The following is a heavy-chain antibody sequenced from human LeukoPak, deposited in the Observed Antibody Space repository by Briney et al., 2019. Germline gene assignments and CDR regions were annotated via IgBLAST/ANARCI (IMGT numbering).Heavy chain of an antibody. J-gene: IGHJ6*02. D-gene: IGHD3-22*01. Sequence: GGSLRLSCAASGLTFRSYGMHWVRQAPGKGLEWVAVIWYDGSNKYYADSVKGRFTISRDNSKNTLYLQMNSLRAEDTAVYYCARELRITMIVEYYYYGMDVWGQGTTVTVSS. V-gene: IGHV3-33*01. CDR2: IWYDGSNK. CDR1: GLTFRSYG. CDR3: ARELRITMIVEYYYYGMDV.